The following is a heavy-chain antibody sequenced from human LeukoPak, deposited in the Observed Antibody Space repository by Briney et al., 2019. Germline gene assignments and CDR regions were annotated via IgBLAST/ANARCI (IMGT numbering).Heavy chain of an antibody. Sequence: GGSLRLSCAASGFTFDDYGMSWVRQAPGKGLEWVSGINWNGGSTGYADSVKGRFTISRDNSKNTPYLQMNSLRSEDTAVYYCARSLLEPTRASSSWDGGGFDYWGQGTLVTVSP. D-gene: IGHD6-13*01. CDR3: ARSLLEPTRASSSWDGGGFDY. J-gene: IGHJ4*02. CDR1: GFTFDDYG. CDR2: INWNGGST. V-gene: IGHV3-20*04.